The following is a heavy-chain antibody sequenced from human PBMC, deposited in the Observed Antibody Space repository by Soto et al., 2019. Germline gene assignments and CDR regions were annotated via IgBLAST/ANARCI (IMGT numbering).Heavy chain of an antibody. J-gene: IGHJ4*02. Sequence: QVQLVQSGAEVKKPGSSVKVSCKASGGTLSRSAISWVRQAPGQGLEWMGGIIPIFGPAIYAQKFRGRVSIIADESTRTAYMEMSSLRSDDTAVYYCGTGISWTKVESWGQGTLGTVSS. CDR2: IIPIFGPA. CDR3: GTGISWTKVES. D-gene: IGHD6-13*01. CDR1: GGTLSRSA. V-gene: IGHV1-69*01.